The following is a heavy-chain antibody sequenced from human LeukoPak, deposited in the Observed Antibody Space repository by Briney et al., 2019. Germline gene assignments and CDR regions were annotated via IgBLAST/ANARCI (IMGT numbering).Heavy chain of an antibody. CDR3: ARRYCSSTSCLFDY. D-gene: IGHD2-2*01. Sequence: AGGSLRLFCAASGFTFSSYEKNWVRQAPGKGLEWVSYISSSGSTIYYADSVKGRFTISRDNAKNSLYLQMNSLRAEDTAVYYCARRYCSSTSCLFDYWGQGTLVTVSS. J-gene: IGHJ4*02. CDR1: GFTFSSYE. V-gene: IGHV3-48*03. CDR2: ISSSGSTI.